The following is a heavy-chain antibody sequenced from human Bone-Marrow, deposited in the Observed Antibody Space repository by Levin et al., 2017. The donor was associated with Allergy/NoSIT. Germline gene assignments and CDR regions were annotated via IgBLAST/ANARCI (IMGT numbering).Heavy chain of an antibody. D-gene: IGHD6-13*01. J-gene: IGHJ6*04. Sequence: GESLKISCAASGFTFSSYGMHWVRQAPGKGLEWVAVISHDGSNKYYADSVKGRFTISRDDSKNTLYLQMNSLRAEDTAVFYCSKPLGIGEAGWLESGLDVWGKGTTVTVSS. CDR3: SKPLGIGEAGWLESGLDV. CDR1: GFTFSSYG. CDR2: ISHDGSNK. V-gene: IGHV3-30*18.